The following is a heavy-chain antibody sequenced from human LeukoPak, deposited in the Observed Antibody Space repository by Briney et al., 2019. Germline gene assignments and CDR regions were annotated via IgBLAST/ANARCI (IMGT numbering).Heavy chain of an antibody. V-gene: IGHV3-7*03. D-gene: IGHD3-10*01. CDR2: INHNGNVN. CDR3: ARGGGLAV. J-gene: IGHJ6*02. Sequence: GGSLRLSCAASGFTFSSYWMNWARQAPGKGLEWVASINHNGNVNYYVDSVKGRFTISSDNAKNSLCLQMSNLRAEDTAVYFGARGGGLAVWGQGATVTVSS. CDR1: GFTFSSYW.